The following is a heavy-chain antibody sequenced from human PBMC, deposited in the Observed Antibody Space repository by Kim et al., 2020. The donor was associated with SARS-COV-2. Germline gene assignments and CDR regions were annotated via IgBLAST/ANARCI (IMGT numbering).Heavy chain of an antibody. D-gene: IGHD6-13*01. CDR3: ARRQLSSWYNRAGALDY. J-gene: IGHJ4*02. Sequence: ASVKVSCKASGYTFTSYAMHWVRQAPGQRLEWMGWINAGNGNTKYSQKFQGRVTITRDTSASTAYMELSSLRSEDTAVYYCARRQLSSWYNRAGALDYWGQGTLVTVSS. V-gene: IGHV1-3*01. CDR1: GYTFTSYA. CDR2: INAGNGNT.